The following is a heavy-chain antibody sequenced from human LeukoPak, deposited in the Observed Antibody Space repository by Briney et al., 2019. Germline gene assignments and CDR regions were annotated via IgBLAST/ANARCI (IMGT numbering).Heavy chain of an antibody. CDR1: GFTFSSYP. CDR2: ISYDGSNK. Sequence: PGRSLRLSCTASGFTFSSYPFHWVRQAPGKGLEWVAVISYDGSNKYYADSVKGRFTISRDNSKNTLYLQINSLRAEDTAVYYCAKVPYYDYVWGHIDYWGQGTLVTVSS. J-gene: IGHJ4*02. D-gene: IGHD3-16*01. V-gene: IGHV3-30*04. CDR3: AKVPYYDYVWGHIDY.